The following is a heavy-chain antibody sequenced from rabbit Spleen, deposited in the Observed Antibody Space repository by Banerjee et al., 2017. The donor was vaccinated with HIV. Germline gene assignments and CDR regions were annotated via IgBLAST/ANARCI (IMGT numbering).Heavy chain of an antibody. CDR2: MNPIFDST. V-gene: IGHV1S45*01. Sequence: EQLEESGGGLVKPEGSLTLTCKASGFSFSDRDVMCWVRQAPGTGLEWIACMNPIFDSTYYASWAKGRFTISKTSSTTVTLQMSSLTGADTATYFCARYVAGYPYYVDLWGPGTLVTVS. J-gene: IGHJ6*01. CDR1: GFSFSDRDV. CDR3: ARYVAGYPYYVDL. D-gene: IGHD6-1*01.